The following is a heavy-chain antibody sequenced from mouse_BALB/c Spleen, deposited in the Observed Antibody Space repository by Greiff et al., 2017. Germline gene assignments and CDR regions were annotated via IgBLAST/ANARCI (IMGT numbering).Heavy chain of an antibody. CDR2: IYPGSGNT. Sequence: VQRVESGAELARPGASVKLSCKASGYTFTDYYINWVKKRTGQGLEWIGEIYPGSGNTYYNEKFKGKATLTADKSSSTAYMQLSSLTSEDSAVYFCARYYGNYYYAMDYWGQGTSVTVSS. CDR3: ARYYGNYYYAMDY. CDR1: GYTFTDYY. J-gene: IGHJ4*01. D-gene: IGHD2-1*01. V-gene: IGHV1-77*01.